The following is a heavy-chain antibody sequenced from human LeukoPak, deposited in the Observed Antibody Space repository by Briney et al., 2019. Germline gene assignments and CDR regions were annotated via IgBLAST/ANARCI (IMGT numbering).Heavy chain of an antibody. Sequence: PGGSLRLSCAASGFIFSDYYMSWSRQAPGKGLEWVSYISSSDSDKKYADSVKGRFTIYRDNAKNSLYLQMNSLRAEDTAVYYCARDPRYSYFDYWGQGTPVTVSS. D-gene: IGHD2-15*01. CDR2: ISSSDSDK. V-gene: IGHV3-11*05. J-gene: IGHJ4*02. CDR1: GFIFSDYY. CDR3: ARDPRYSYFDY.